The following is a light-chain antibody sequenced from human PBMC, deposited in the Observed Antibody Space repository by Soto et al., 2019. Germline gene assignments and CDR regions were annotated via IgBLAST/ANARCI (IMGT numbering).Light chain of an antibody. J-gene: IGKJ1*01. CDR1: QSVSSTY. CDR2: GSS. CDR3: QQYGNSPRT. Sequence: DIVLTQSPGTLSLSPGERATLSCRASQSVSSTYLAWYQQKPGQAPRLLIYGSSNKATGIPDRFSGSGSGTDFTLTISRLEPEDFGVYYCQQYGNSPRTFGQGTKVEIK. V-gene: IGKV3-20*01.